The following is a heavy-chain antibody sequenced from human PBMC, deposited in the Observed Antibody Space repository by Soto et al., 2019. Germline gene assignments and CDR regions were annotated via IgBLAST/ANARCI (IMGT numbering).Heavy chain of an antibody. V-gene: IGHV4-59*08. Sequence: PSETLSLTCRVSGGSISNDYWSWIRQPPGKGLEWIGYIYYSGSTNYNPSLKSRVTISVDTSKNQFSLKLSSVTAADTAVYYCARRYCSSTSCYNWFDPWGQGTLVTVSS. J-gene: IGHJ5*02. CDR2: IYYSGST. CDR1: GGSISNDY. CDR3: ARRYCSSTSCYNWFDP. D-gene: IGHD2-2*01.